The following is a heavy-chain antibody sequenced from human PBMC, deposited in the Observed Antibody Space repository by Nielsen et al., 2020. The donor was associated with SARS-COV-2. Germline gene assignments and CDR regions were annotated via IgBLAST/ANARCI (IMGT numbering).Heavy chain of an antibody. V-gene: IGHV5-51*01. CDR2: IYPGDSDT. Sequence: GESLKISCKGSGYSFTSYWIAWVRQMPGKGLEWMGIIYPGDSDTRYSPSFQGQVTISADKSISTAYLQWSSLKASDTAMYFCARPRGWIQLWSSFDFWGQGTLVTVSS. CDR1: GYSFTSYW. J-gene: IGHJ4*02. CDR3: ARPRGWIQLWSSFDF. D-gene: IGHD5-18*01.